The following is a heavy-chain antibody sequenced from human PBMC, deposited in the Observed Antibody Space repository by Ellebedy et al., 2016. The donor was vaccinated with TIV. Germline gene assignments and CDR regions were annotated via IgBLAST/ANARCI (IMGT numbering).Heavy chain of an antibody. Sequence: GGSLRLSXAASGFTFSSYAMSWVRQAPGKGLEWVSAISGSGGSTYYADSVKGRFTISRDNSKNTLYLQMNSLRAEDTAVYYCAKSGYSYIIRNWFDPWGQGTLVTVSS. J-gene: IGHJ5*02. CDR3: AKSGYSYIIRNWFDP. CDR2: ISGSGGST. CDR1: GFTFSSYA. V-gene: IGHV3-23*01. D-gene: IGHD5-18*01.